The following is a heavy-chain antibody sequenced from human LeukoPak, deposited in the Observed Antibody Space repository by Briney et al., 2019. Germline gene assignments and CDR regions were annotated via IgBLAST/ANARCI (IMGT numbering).Heavy chain of an antibody. J-gene: IGHJ4*02. D-gene: IGHD2-2*03. CDR1: GFTFSRYS. CDR3: ASGYCSSTSCFMYYFDY. Sequence: GGSLRLSCAASGFTFSRYSMNWVRQAPGKGLEWVSSISSSSTYIYYADSVKGRFTISRDIAKNSLYLQMNSLRAEDTAVYYCASGYCSSTSCFMYYFDYWGQGTLVAVSS. V-gene: IGHV3-21*01. CDR2: ISSSSTYI.